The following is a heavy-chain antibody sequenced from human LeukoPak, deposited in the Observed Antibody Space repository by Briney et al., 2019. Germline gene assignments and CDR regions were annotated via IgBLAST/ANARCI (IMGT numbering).Heavy chain of an antibody. Sequence: GGSLRLSCAASGFTFSRYWVHWVRQTPGKGLVWVSRINSDGSSTRYANSVKGRFTISRDNAKNTLDLQMSSLRAEDTAVYYCARVDCSGGSCYFDYWGQGTLVTVSS. D-gene: IGHD2-15*01. CDR3: ARVDCSGGSCYFDY. J-gene: IGHJ4*02. V-gene: IGHV3-74*01. CDR2: INSDGSST. CDR1: GFTFSRYW.